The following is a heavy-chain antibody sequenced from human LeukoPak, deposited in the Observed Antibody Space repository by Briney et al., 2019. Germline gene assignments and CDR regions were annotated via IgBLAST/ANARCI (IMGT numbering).Heavy chain of an antibody. Sequence: SQTLSLTCTVSGGSISSGSYYWSWIRQPAGKGLGWIGRIYTSGSTNYNPSLKSRVTISVDTSKNQFSLKLSSVTAADTAVYFCARDIGGSSCLYNYFDYWGQGTLVTVSS. J-gene: IGHJ4*02. CDR3: ARDIGGSSCLYNYFDY. CDR2: IYTSGST. CDR1: GGSISSGSYY. V-gene: IGHV4-61*02. D-gene: IGHD6-19*01.